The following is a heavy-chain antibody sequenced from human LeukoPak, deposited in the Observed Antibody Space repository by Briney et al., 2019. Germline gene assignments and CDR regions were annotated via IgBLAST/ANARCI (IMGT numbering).Heavy chain of an antibody. CDR3: AKDWRRGMATTTFDY. Sequence: GGSLRLSCAASGFMFSGYSMNWVRQAPGKGLEWVSYIRSSGTTIFYADSVKGRFTISRDNSKNTLYLQMNSLRAEDTAVYYCAKDWRRGMATTTFDYWGQGTLVTVSS. J-gene: IGHJ4*02. V-gene: IGHV3-48*01. CDR1: GFMFSGYS. CDR2: IRSSGTTI. D-gene: IGHD5-24*01.